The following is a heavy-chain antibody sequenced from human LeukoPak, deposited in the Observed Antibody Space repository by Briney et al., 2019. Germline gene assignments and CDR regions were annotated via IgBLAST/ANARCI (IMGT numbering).Heavy chain of an antibody. V-gene: IGHV3-7*01. D-gene: IGHD2-2*01. CDR1: GFTFSNYW. Sequence: PGGSLRLSCAASGFTFSNYWMSWVRQAPGKGLEWVANIKQDGSEKYYVDSVRGRFTISRDNAKISLYLQMNSLRAEDTAVYYCATYSSSNAREFQYWGQGTLVAVSS. CDR2: IKQDGSEK. CDR3: ATYSSSNAREFQY. J-gene: IGHJ1*01.